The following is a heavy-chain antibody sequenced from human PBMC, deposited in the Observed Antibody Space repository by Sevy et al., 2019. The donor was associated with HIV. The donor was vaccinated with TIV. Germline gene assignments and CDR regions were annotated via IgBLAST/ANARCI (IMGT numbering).Heavy chain of an antibody. CDR1: GGSISSGGYN. D-gene: IGHD6-13*01. J-gene: IGHJ4*02. CDR2: IFYNGST. V-gene: IGHV4-31*03. CDR3: ARGISHFPYSSGWFYFDY. Sequence: SETLSLTCSVSGGSISSGGYNWSWIRQHPGKGLEWIGSIFYNGSTSYNPSLKSRLTISVDTSKNQFSLGLSSVTAADTAVYYCARGISHFPYSSGWFYFDYWGQGTLVTVSS.